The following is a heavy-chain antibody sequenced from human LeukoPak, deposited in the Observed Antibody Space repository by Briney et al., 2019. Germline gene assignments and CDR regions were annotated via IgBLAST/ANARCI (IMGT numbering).Heavy chain of an antibody. V-gene: IGHV3-23*01. CDR1: GFTFSSFA. CDR3: ARDGGSYCGGGSCYSGTALDI. Sequence: GGSLRLSCAASGFTFSSFAMDWVRQAPGKGLEWVAAISGGGGSAYYADSVKGRFTISRDNSKNTLYLHANSLRDEDTAIYYCARDGGSYCGGGSCYSGTALDIWGQGTLVTVSS. J-gene: IGHJ3*02. D-gene: IGHD2-15*01. CDR2: ISGGGGSA.